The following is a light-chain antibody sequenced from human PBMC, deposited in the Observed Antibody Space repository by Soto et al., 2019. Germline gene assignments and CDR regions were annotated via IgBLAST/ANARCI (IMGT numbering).Light chain of an antibody. CDR1: QSLSSNY. J-gene: IGKJ3*01. Sequence: EIVLTQSPGTLSLSPGERATLSCRASQSLSSNYLAWYQQKPGQAPRPLIYGASSRASGIPDRFSGSGSGTDFTLTISSLEPEDFAVYYCQHYGRSAIFTLGPGTTVDIK. CDR2: GAS. CDR3: QHYGRSAIFT. V-gene: IGKV3-20*01.